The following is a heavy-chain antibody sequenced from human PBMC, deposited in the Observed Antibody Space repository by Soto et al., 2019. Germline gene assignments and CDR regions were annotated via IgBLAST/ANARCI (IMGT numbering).Heavy chain of an antibody. V-gene: IGHV3-23*01. J-gene: IGHJ6*04. CDR3: AKDPWCGDFRADV. CDR1: GFTFSSYA. Sequence: GESLKISCAASGFTFSSYAMSWVRQAPGKGLEWVSAISGSGGNTYYAESGKGRFTISRDNSKNTLFLQMNSLRAEDTAVYYCAKDPWCGDFRADVWGKGTTVTVSS. CDR2: ISGSGGNT. D-gene: IGHD3-10*01.